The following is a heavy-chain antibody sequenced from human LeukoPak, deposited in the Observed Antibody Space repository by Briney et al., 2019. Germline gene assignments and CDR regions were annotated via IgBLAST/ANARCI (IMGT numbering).Heavy chain of an antibody. CDR2: INPNSGGT. CDR3: ARDPGHDTSNYGGLDF. CDR1: GYTFAGYY. Sequence: GASVKVSCKASGYTFAGYYIHWVRQAPGQGLEWMGWINPNSGGTNYAQKFQGRVTLTRDTSIDTVYLELSSLKSDDTAVYYCARDPGHDTSNYGGLDFWGQGTLVTVSS. J-gene: IGHJ4*02. V-gene: IGHV1-2*02. D-gene: IGHD4-11*01.